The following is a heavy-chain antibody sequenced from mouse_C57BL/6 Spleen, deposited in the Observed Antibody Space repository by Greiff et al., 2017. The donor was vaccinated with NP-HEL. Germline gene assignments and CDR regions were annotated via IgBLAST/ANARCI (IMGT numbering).Heavy chain of an antibody. CDR3: ARAMGGSSRFAY. CDR2: IYPGSGST. Sequence: QVQLKQPGAELVKPGATVKMSCKASGYTFTSYWITWVKQRPGLGLEWSGAIYPGSGSTNYIEKFKSKATLTVDTSSSTACMQLSSLTAEDSAVYYCARAMGGSSRFAYWGQGTLVTVAA. J-gene: IGHJ3*01. D-gene: IGHD1-1*01. V-gene: IGHV1-55*01. CDR1: GYTFTSYW.